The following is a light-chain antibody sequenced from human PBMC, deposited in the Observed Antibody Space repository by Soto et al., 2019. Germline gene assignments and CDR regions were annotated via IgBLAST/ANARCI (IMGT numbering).Light chain of an antibody. V-gene: IGLV1-47*01. CDR2: RNS. CDR3: AAWDDSLSGYV. J-gene: IGLJ1*01. Sequence: QSALTQPPSASGTPGQKVTISCSGSSSNIESNYVYWYQHLPGTAPKLLIYRNSQRPSGAPDRFSGSKSGSSASLAISGLRSEDEADYYCAAWDDSLSGYVFGTGTKVTVL. CDR1: SSNIESNY.